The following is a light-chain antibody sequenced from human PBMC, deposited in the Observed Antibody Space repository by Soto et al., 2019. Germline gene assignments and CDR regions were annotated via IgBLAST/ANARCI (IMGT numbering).Light chain of an antibody. CDR2: AVN. J-gene: IGLJ1*01. CDR1: TRDIGAYDY. V-gene: IGLV2-14*03. Sequence: QSALAQPASVSGSPGQSITISCTGSTRDIGAYDYVSWYQQYPGKAPRLIIYAVNSRPSGVSNRFSGSKSGNTASLTISGLQAEDEADYHCSSYTPSSTFVFGTGPKLTVL. CDR3: SSYTPSSTFV.